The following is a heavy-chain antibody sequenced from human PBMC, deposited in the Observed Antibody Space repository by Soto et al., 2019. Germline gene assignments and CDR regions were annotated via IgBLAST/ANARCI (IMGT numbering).Heavy chain of an antibody. CDR2: IYYSGST. CDR1: GGSISSYY. J-gene: IGHJ4*02. V-gene: IGHV4-59*01. Sequence: SETLSLTCTVSGGSISSYYWSWIRQPPGKGLEWIGYIYYSGSTNYNPSLKSRVTISVDTSKNQFSLKLSSVTAADTAVYYCARGAPSSSYYSDYWGQGTLVTVSS. CDR3: ARGAPSSSYYSDY. D-gene: IGHD3-22*01.